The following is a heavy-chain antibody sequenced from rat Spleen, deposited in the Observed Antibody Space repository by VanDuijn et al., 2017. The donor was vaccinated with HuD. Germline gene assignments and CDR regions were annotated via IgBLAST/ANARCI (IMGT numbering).Heavy chain of an antibody. CDR1: GFTFSDFG. CDR2: ISYGDSSGHSST. V-gene: IGHV5-29*01. CDR3: ARPTEGIAWFAY. D-gene: IGHD1-11*01. J-gene: IGHJ3*01. Sequence: EVQVVESGGDLVQPGRSLKLSCAASGFTFSDFGMAWVRQAPTKGLEWVATISYGDSSGHSSTYYRDSVKGRFTISRDIAKSILFLEMDSLRSEDTATYYCARPTEGIAWFAYWGQGTLVTVSS.